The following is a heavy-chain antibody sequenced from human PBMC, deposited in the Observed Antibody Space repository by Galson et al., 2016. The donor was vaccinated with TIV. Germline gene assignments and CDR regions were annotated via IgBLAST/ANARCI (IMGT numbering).Heavy chain of an antibody. Sequence: SLRLSCAASGFTVSRNYMSWVRQAPGKGLEWVSIIYTGGNTYYADSVEGRFTMSRDTSMNTVYLRMDSLRAEDTAIYYCARDNNWNCANDAFDLWGQGTMVTVSS. CDR1: GFTVSRNY. CDR3: ARDNNWNCANDAFDL. J-gene: IGHJ3*01. V-gene: IGHV3-53*01. CDR2: IYTGGNT. D-gene: IGHD1-7*01.